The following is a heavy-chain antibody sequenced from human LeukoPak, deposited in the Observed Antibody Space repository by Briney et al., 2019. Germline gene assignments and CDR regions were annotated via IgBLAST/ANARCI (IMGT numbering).Heavy chain of an antibody. CDR2: IYYSGST. V-gene: IGHV4-39*07. J-gene: IGHJ4*02. CDR1: GGSISSGDYY. D-gene: IGHD5-18*01. CDR3: ARYVDTAMAAFDF. Sequence: SETLSLTCTVSGGSISSGDYYWSWIRQPPGKGLEWIGSIYYSGSTYYNPSLKSRVTISVDTSKNQFSLKLSSVTAADTAVFYCARYVDTAMAAFDFWGQGTLVTVSS.